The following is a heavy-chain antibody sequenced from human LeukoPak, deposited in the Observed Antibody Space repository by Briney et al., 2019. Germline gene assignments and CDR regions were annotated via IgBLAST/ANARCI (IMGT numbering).Heavy chain of an antibody. D-gene: IGHD6-25*01. Sequence: PGGSLRLSCATSGFNFSKYTMNWVRQAPGQGLEWLSYISDRGDTYYAGSVKGRFIISRGNAKSSLYLQMNTLRAADTAVYYCATSALAIWGQGALVAVSS. CDR2: ISDRGDT. J-gene: IGHJ4*02. V-gene: IGHV3-69-1*01. CDR1: GFNFSKYT. CDR3: ATSALAI.